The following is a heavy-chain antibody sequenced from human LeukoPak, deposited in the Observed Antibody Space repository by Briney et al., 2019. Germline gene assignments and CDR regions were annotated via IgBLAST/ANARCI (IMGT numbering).Heavy chain of an antibody. CDR2: INSDGSST. Sequence: PGGSLRPSCAASGFTFSSYWMHWVRHAPGKGLVWVSRINSDGSSTSYADSVKGRFTISRDNAKNTLYLQMNSLRAEDTAVYYCARDRRYNWNDAWFDPWGQGTLVTVSS. D-gene: IGHD1-20*01. CDR1: GFTFSSYW. CDR3: ARDRRYNWNDAWFDP. J-gene: IGHJ5*02. V-gene: IGHV3-74*01.